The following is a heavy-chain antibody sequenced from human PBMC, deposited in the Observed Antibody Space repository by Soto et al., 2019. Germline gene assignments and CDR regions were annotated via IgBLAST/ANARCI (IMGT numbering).Heavy chain of an antibody. D-gene: IGHD6-19*01. CDR3: ASHRALAGLFFDY. Sequence: QVQLQESGPGLVKPSETLSLTCTVSGGSISSYYWSWIRQPPGKGLEWIGYIYYSGSTNYNPSLTSRVTISVDTSKNQFSLKLSSVTAADTAVYYCASHRALAGLFFDYWGQGTLVTVSS. CDR1: GGSISSYY. V-gene: IGHV4-59*01. J-gene: IGHJ4*02. CDR2: IYYSGST.